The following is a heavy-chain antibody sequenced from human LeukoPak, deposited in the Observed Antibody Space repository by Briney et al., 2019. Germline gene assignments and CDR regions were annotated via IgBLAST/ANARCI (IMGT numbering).Heavy chain of an antibody. J-gene: IGHJ4*02. D-gene: IGHD6-19*01. V-gene: IGHV3-74*01. CDR1: GFTFSSYW. CDR2: INSDGSST. Sequence: GGSLRLSCAASGFTFSSYWMHWVRQAPGKGLVWVSRINSDGSSTSYADSVKGRFTISRDNAKNTLYLQMNSLRAEDTAVYYCALVAGTSYFDYWGQGTLGTVSS. CDR3: ALVAGTSYFDY.